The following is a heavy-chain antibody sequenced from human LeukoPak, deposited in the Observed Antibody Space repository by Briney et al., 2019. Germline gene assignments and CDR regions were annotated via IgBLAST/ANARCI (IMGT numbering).Heavy chain of an antibody. CDR3: ARDHNYDFWSGFWFDP. V-gene: IGHV3-21*01. CDR2: ISSSSSYI. Sequence: GGSLRLSCAASGFTFSSYSMNWVRQAPGKGLEWVSSISSSSSYIYYADSVKGRFTISRDNAKNSLYLQMNSLRAEDTAVYYCARDHNYDFWSGFWFDPWGQGTLVTASS. CDR1: GFTFSSYS. J-gene: IGHJ5*02. D-gene: IGHD3-3*01.